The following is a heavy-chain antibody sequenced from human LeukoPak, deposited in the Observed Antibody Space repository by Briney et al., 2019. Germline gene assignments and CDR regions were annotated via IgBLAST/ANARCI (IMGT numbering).Heavy chain of an antibody. V-gene: IGHV1-69*13. J-gene: IGHJ4*02. D-gene: IGHD6-19*01. CDR3: ARDRYSSGWYLNFDY. CDR2: ITPIFGTA. Sequence: SVKVSCKASGGTFSSYAISWVRQPPGQGLEWMGGITPIFGTANYAQKFQGRVTITADESTSTAYMQLSSLRSEDTAVYYCARDRYSSGWYLNFDYWGQGTLVTVSS. CDR1: GGTFSSYA.